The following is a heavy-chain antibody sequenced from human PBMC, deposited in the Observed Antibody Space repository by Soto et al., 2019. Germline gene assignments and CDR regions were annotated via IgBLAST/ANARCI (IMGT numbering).Heavy chain of an antibody. CDR3: ARGGVLLPEPFDI. Sequence: SCCASRYTFTRYYMHWVRQAPGQGLEWMGWINPNSGGTNYAQKFQGRVTMTRNTSISTAYMELSSLKSEDTAVYYCARGGVLLPEPFDIWGQGTMVTVSS. D-gene: IGHD2-15*01. CDR2: INPNSGGT. CDR1: RYTFTRYY. J-gene: IGHJ3*02. V-gene: IGHV1-2*02.